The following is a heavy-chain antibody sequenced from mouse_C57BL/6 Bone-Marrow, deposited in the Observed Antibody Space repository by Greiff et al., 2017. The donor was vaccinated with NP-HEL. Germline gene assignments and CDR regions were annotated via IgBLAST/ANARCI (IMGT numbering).Heavy chain of an antibody. CDR1: GYTFTSYW. V-gene: IGHV1-55*01. CDR2: IYPGSGST. J-gene: IGHJ4*01. D-gene: IGHD1-1*01. CDR3: ARTTTSNYYAMDY. Sequence: QVQLQQPGAELVKPGASVKMSCKASGYTFTSYWITWVKQRPGQGLAWIGDIYPGSGSTNYNEKFKSKATLTVDTSSSTAYMQLSSLTSEDSAVYYCARTTTSNYYAMDYWGQGTSVTVSS.